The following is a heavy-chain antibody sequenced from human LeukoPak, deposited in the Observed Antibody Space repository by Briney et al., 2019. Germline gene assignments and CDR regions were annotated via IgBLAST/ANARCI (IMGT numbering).Heavy chain of an antibody. D-gene: IGHD3-10*02. CDR2: IHYSGST. J-gene: IGHJ5*02. CDR3: ARYYYVSPWFDP. CDR1: GGSISSNSYY. V-gene: IGHV4-39*07. Sequence: PSETLSLTCTVSGGSISSNSYYWGWIRQPPGKGLEWIGSIHYSGSTYYNPSLKSRVTVSVDTSKNQFSLKLTSVTAADTAVYYCARYYYVSPWFDPWGQGTLVTVSS.